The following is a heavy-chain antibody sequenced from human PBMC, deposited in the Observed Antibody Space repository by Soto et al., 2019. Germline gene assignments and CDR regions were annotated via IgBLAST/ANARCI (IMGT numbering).Heavy chain of an antibody. CDR1: GGTFSSYT. V-gene: IGHV1-69*08. D-gene: IGHD6-19*01. CDR2: IIPILGIA. CDR3: ARDYSGKYYFDY. Sequence: QVQLVQSGAEVKKPGSSVKVSCKASGGTFSSYTISWVRQAPGQGLEWMGRIIPILGIANYAQKFQGRVTITADNATSTAYMELSSLRSEDTAVYYCARDYSGKYYFDYWGQGTLVTVSS. J-gene: IGHJ4*02.